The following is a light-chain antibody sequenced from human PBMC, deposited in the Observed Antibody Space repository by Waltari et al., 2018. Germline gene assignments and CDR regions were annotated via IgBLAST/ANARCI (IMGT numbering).Light chain of an antibody. CDR1: DSDVGAYDF. CDR2: EVS. Sequence: QSALTQPASVSGSPGQSITISCSGTDSDVGAYDFVSWYQQHPGKAPHLIIYEVSKRPSGISKRVAASKSGNTASRTISWLQADDEADYYCSSYTTSSAPGVFGTGTRVTVL. CDR3: SSYTTSSAPGV. V-gene: IGLV2-14*01. J-gene: IGLJ1*01.